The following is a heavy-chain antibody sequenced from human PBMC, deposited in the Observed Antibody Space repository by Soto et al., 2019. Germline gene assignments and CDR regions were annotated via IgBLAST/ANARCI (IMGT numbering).Heavy chain of an antibody. V-gene: IGHV4-59*08. CDR1: GDSISSYY. J-gene: IGHJ5*02. CDR3: ARHPSDFWFDP. CDR2: IYYSGST. Sequence: SETLSLTCTVSGDSISSYYWSWFRQPPGKGLEWIGYIYYSGSTSYNPSLKSRLSISLETSKKQFSLRLTSVTAADTAVYYCARHPSDFWFDPWGQGTLVTVSS. D-gene: IGHD2-21*02.